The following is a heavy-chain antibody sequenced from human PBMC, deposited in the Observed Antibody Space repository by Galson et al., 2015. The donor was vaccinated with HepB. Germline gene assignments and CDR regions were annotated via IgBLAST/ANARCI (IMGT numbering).Heavy chain of an antibody. CDR1: GFTFSSYS. J-gene: IGHJ4*02. Sequence: SLRLSCAASGFTFSSYSMNWVRQAPGKGLEWVSSISSSSSYIYYADSVKARFTISRDNAKNSLYLQMNSLRAEDTAVYYCARDDSSSLEQFDYWGQGTLVTVSS. D-gene: IGHD6-13*01. CDR2: ISSSSSYI. V-gene: IGHV3-21*01. CDR3: ARDDSSSLEQFDY.